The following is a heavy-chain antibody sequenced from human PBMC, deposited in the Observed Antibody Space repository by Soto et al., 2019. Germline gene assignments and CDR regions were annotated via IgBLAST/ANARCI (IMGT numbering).Heavy chain of an antibody. D-gene: IGHD6-6*01. Sequence: PGGSLKLSCAASGFTVSSNYLSWVRQAPEKGLKWVLVIYSGGSTYYADSVKGRFTISRDNSKNTLYLQMNSLRAEDTAVYYCARVTMAARFYGDFDYWGQGTLVTVSS. CDR2: IYSGGST. CDR3: ARVTMAARFYGDFDY. J-gene: IGHJ4*02. CDR1: GFTVSSNY. V-gene: IGHV3-53*01.